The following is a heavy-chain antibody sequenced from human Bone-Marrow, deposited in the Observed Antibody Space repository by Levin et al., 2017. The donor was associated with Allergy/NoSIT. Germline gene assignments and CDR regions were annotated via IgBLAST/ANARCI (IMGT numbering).Heavy chain of an antibody. D-gene: IGHD3-22*01. CDR2: ISSSGSTI. CDR3: ARVAVEYYYDSSGYYYFDY. V-gene: IGHV3-11*01. Sequence: GESLKISCAASGFTFSDYYMSWIRQAPGKGLEWVSYISSSGSTIYYADSVKGRFTISRDNAKNSLYLQMNSLRAEDTAVYYCARVAVEYYYDSSGYYYFDYWGQGTLVTVSS. CDR1: GFTFSDYY. J-gene: IGHJ4*02.